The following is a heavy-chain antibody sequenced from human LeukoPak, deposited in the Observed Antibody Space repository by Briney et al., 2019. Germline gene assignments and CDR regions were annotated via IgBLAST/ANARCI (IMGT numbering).Heavy chain of an antibody. Sequence: GGSLRLSCAASGFTFSSYAIHWVRQAPGKGLEWVAVISYDGSNKYYADSVKGRFTISRDNSKNTLYLQLNRLRGEDTAVYYCARDWGYSSGEDFDYWGQGTLVTVSS. J-gene: IGHJ4*02. CDR1: GFTFSSYA. CDR2: ISYDGSNK. V-gene: IGHV3-30*04. CDR3: ARDWGYSSGEDFDY. D-gene: IGHD6-19*01.